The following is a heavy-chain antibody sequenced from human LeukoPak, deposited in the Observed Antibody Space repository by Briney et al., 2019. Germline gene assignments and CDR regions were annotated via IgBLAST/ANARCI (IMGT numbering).Heavy chain of an antibody. J-gene: IGHJ5*02. CDR2: INHSGST. CDR3: ARVFVRVRGYPTNNWFDP. CDR1: GGSFSGYY. D-gene: IGHD3-22*01. Sequence: PSETLSLTCAVYGGSFSGYYWSWIRQPPGKGLEWIGEINHSGSTNYNPSLKSRVTISVDTSKNQFSLKLSSVTAADTAVYYCARVFVRVRGYPTNNWFDPWGQGTLVTVSS. V-gene: IGHV4-34*01.